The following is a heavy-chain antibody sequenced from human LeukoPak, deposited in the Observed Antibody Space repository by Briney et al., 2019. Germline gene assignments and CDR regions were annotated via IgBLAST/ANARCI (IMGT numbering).Heavy chain of an antibody. V-gene: IGHV1-69*06. CDR3: ARERGSGSYPYFDY. CDR2: IIPIFGTA. J-gene: IGHJ4*02. CDR1: GGTFSSYA. Sequence: SVKVSCKASGGTFSSYAISWARQAPGQGLEWMGGIIPIFGTANYAQKFQGRVTITADKSTSTAYMELSSLRSEDTAVYYCARERGSGSYPYFDYWGQGTLVTVSS. D-gene: IGHD3-10*01.